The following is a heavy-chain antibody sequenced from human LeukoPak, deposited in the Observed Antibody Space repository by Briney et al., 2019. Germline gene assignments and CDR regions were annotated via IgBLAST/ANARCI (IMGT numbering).Heavy chain of an antibody. CDR2: ISYDGSNK. Sequence: GGSLGLSCAASGFTFRNYVIHWVRQAPGKGLERVAVISYDGSNKYYADSVKGRFTISRDNSKNTLYLQMNSLRAEDTAVYYCARDRPKHIVVVPAAPPLGYWGQGTLVTVSS. CDR3: ARDRPKHIVVVPAAPPLGY. V-gene: IGHV3-30-3*01. D-gene: IGHD2-2*01. J-gene: IGHJ4*02. CDR1: GFTFRNYV.